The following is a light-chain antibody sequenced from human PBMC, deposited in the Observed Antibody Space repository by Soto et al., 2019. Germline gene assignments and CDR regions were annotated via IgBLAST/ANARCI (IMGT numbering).Light chain of an antibody. CDR1: QSVSSN. Sequence: EIVMTQSPATLSVSPGERATLSCRASQSVSSNLAWYQQKPGQAPRLLIYGASTRATGIPARFSGSGSGTEFTLTISSLQSEDFAVYYSQQYNNGATFGQGTKVEIK. CDR2: GAS. J-gene: IGKJ1*01. V-gene: IGKV3-15*01. CDR3: QQYNNGAT.